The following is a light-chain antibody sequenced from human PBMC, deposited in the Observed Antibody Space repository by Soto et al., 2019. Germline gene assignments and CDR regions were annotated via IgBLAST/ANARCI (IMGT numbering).Light chain of an antibody. V-gene: IGLV2-23*01. Sequence: QLVLTQPASVSGSPGQPITISCTGTSSDVGNYNLVSWYQHHPGKAPKLIIYEGSKRPSGVSNRFSGSKSGNTASLTISGLQAEDESDYYCCSYARSSTYVFGTGTKLTVL. CDR1: SSDVGNYNL. CDR3: CSYARSSTYV. J-gene: IGLJ1*01. CDR2: EGS.